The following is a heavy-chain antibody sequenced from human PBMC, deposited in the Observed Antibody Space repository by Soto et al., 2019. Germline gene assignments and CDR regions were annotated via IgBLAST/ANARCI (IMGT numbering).Heavy chain of an antibody. CDR3: ARSQGSSTSLEIYYYYSYGMDV. Sequence: HVQLVQSGAEVKKPGSSVKVSCKASGGTFSSYAIIWVRQAPGQGLEWMGGIIPIPGTANYAQKFQGRVTIPADESTRTAYMELSSLRSEDTAVYYCARSQGSSTSLEIYYYYSYGMDVWGQGTTVTVSS. CDR1: GGTFSSYA. V-gene: IGHV1-69*01. D-gene: IGHD2-2*01. CDR2: IIPIPGTA. J-gene: IGHJ6*02.